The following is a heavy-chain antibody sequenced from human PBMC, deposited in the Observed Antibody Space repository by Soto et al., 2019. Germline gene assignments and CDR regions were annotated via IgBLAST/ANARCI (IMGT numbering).Heavy chain of an antibody. CDR2: ISGSTTYI. V-gene: IGHV3-21*01. Sequence: EVQLVQSGGGLVKPGGSLRLSCAASGFTFSSYAMNWVRQAPWKGLQWVSSISGSTTYIYYTNSVKGRFTISRDNAKNSLYLQMNSLKVEDTAMYYCARVGDLSGSWPRYWGQGTLVTVSS. J-gene: IGHJ4*02. CDR1: GFTFSSYA. D-gene: IGHD5-12*01. CDR3: ARVGDLSGSWPRY.